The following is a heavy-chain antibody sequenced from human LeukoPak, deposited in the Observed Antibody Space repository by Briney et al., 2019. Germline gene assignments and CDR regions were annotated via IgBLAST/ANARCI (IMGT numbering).Heavy chain of an antibody. CDR2: IIPIFGTA. V-gene: IGHV1-69*05. CDR3: ARNPSYSSGWYYFDY. D-gene: IGHD6-19*01. J-gene: IGHJ4*02. CDR1: GGTFSSYA. Sequence: SVKVSCKASGGTFSSYAISWVRQAPGQGLEWMGRIIPIFGTANYAQKFQGRVTITTDESTSTAYMELSSLRSEDTAVYYCARNPSYSSGWYYFDYWGQGTLVTVSS.